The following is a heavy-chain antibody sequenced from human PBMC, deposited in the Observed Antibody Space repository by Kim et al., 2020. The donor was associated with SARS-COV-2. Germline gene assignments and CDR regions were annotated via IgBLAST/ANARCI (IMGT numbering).Heavy chain of an antibody. CDR1: GFTFSSYA. D-gene: IGHD6-13*01. Sequence: GGSLRLSCAASGFTFSSYAMSWVRQAPGKGLEWVSGISGSGDNTYYADSVKGRFTISRDNSKNTLYLQMNSLRAEDTAVYYCAKNQISYSSSRQSIAPGYWGQGTLVTVSS. J-gene: IGHJ4*02. V-gene: IGHV3-23*01. CDR2: ISGSGDNT. CDR3: AKNQISYSSSRQSIAPGY.